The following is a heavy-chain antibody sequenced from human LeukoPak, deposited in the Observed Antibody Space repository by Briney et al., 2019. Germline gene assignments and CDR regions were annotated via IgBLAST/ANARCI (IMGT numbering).Heavy chain of an antibody. J-gene: IGHJ6*03. CDR1: GFTFNNYW. V-gene: IGHV3-74*01. CDR2: VNPGGSIA. CDR3: VRGTYHAYYMDV. D-gene: IGHD3-16*01. Sequence: GGSLRLSCAASGFTFNNYWIHWVRQAPGKGLVWVSRVNPGGSIANFADSVKGRFTISRDNAKNTVFLQTSSLTAEDTAVYYCVRGTYHAYYMDVWGKGTTVTVSS.